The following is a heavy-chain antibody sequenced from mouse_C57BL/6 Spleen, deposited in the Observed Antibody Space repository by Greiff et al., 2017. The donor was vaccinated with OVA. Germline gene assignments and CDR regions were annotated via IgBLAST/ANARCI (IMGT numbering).Heavy chain of an antibody. D-gene: IGHD1-1*01. J-gene: IGHJ2*01. CDR1: GYAFTNYL. CDR3: AREYYGSSYYFDY. CDR2: INPGSGGT. Sequence: QVQLQQSGAELVRPGTSVKVSCKASGYAFTNYLIEWVKQRPGQGLEWIGVINPGSGGTNYNEKFKGKATLTADKSSSTAYMQLSSLTSEDSAVYVCAREYYGSSYYFDYWGQGTTLTVSS. V-gene: IGHV1-54*01.